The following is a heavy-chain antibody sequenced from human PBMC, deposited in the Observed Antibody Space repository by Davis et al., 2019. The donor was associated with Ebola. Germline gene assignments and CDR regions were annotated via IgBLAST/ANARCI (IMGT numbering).Heavy chain of an antibody. D-gene: IGHD5-24*01. CDR1: GFTFSSYG. Sequence: GESLKISCAASGFTFSSYGMHWVRQAPGKGLEWVAVIWYDGSNKYYADSVKGRFTISRDNSKNTLYLQMNSLRAEDTAVYYCARETAPGDGWDYYGMDVWGQGTTVTVSS. CDR3: ARETAPGDGWDYYGMDV. V-gene: IGHV3-33*01. J-gene: IGHJ6*02. CDR2: IWYDGSNK.